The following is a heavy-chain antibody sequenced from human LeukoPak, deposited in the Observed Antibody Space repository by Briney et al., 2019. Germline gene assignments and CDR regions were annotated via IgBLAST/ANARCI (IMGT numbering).Heavy chain of an antibody. V-gene: IGHV1-69*06. CDR2: IIPIFGTA. Sequence: SVKVSCKASGGTFSSYAISWVRQAPGQGLEWMGGIIPIFGTANYAQKFQGRVTITADKSTSTAYMELSSLRSEDTAVYYCARGKYLDYYYYGMDVWGKGTTVTVSS. CDR1: GGTFSSYA. D-gene: IGHD2/OR15-2a*01. CDR3: ARGKYLDYYYYGMDV. J-gene: IGHJ6*04.